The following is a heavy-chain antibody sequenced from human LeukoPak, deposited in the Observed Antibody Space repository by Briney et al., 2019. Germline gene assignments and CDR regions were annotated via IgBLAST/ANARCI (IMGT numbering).Heavy chain of an antibody. D-gene: IGHD5-18*01. J-gene: IGHJ4*02. CDR1: GYSFPNYW. Sequence: GESLKISCKGSGYSFPNYWIGWVRQMPGKGLEWIGIVYPATSDTTYSPSFQGQVTISVDKSSSTAYLQWSSLKASDTAIYCARPKTLGGYNYEFEFWGQGTLVTVSS. CDR2: VYPATSDT. CDR3: ARPKTLGGYNYEFEF. V-gene: IGHV5-51*01.